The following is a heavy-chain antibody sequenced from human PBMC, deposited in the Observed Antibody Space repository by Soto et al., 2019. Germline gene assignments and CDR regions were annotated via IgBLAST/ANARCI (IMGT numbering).Heavy chain of an antibody. V-gene: IGHV4-30-2*01. CDR3: ARVGVGATTPYFDY. Sequence: QLQLQESGSGLVKPSQTLSLTCAVSGGSISSGGYSWSWIRQPPGKGLEWIGYIYHSGSTYYNPSLQCRVTTTVDRSKNEFSLKMSSVTAADTAVYYCARVGVGATTPYFDYWGQGTLVTVSS. CDR1: GGSISSGGYS. J-gene: IGHJ4*02. CDR2: IYHSGST. D-gene: IGHD1-26*01.